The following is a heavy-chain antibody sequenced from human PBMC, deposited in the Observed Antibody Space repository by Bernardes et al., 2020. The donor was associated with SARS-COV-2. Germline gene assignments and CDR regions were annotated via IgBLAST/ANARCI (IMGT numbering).Heavy chain of an antibody. D-gene: IGHD3-22*01. J-gene: IGHJ3*01. CDR3: ARGYAYYYDTTGNYPYVSFDV. V-gene: IGHV4-59*01. Sequence: SETLSLTCTLSGDSIPSNYWGWIRQPPGKGLKWIGDIYFTGRTTYNPSLKSRVTISVATSKKVFSLNLRSVAAADTAVYYCARGYAYYYDTTGNYPYVSFDVWGQGTTVTVSS. CDR2: IYFTGRT. CDR1: GDSIPSNY.